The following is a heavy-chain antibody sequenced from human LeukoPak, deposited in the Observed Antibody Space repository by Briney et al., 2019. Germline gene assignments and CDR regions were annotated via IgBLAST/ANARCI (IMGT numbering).Heavy chain of an antibody. D-gene: IGHD3-3*02. CDR3: ARAVIPSIFGVVIWFDP. Sequence: SETLSLTCTVSGGSISSYYWSWIRQPPGKGLEWLGYIYYSGSTNYNPSLKSRVTISVDTSKNQFSLKLSSVTAADTAVYYCARAVIPSIFGVVIWFDPWGQGTLVTVSS. J-gene: IGHJ5*02. CDR1: GGSISSYY. CDR2: IYYSGST. V-gene: IGHV4-59*01.